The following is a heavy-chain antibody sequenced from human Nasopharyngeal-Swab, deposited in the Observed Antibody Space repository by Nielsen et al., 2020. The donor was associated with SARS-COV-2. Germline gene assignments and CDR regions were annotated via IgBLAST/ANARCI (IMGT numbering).Heavy chain of an antibody. D-gene: IGHD2-8*01. J-gene: IGHJ5*02. CDR3: ARVVMVYAIYWFDP. Sequence: WIHQPPGKGLEWIGYIHYSGSTNYNPSLKSRVTISVDTSKNQFSLKLSSVTAADTAVYYCARVVMVYAIYWFDPWGQGTLVTVSS. CDR2: IHYSGST. V-gene: IGHV4-59*01.